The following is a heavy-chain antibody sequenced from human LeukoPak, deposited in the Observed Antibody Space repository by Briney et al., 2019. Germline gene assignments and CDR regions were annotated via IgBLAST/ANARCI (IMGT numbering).Heavy chain of an antibody. Sequence: GGSLRLSCAASGFTFTNHDMHWVRQETGKGLEWVSAINPAGRTYYADSVRGRFIISRENAKNSFYLQLNSLRAEDTAVYYCARDASMVRGVMRLPIYYMDVWGKGTTVTISS. CDR2: INPAGRT. V-gene: IGHV3-13*01. CDR1: GFTFTNHD. CDR3: ARDASMVRGVMRLPIYYMDV. D-gene: IGHD3-10*01. J-gene: IGHJ6*03.